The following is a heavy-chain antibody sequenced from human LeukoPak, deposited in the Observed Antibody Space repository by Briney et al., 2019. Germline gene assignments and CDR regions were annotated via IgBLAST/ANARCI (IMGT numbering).Heavy chain of an antibody. J-gene: IGHJ4*02. D-gene: IGHD6-19*01. CDR1: GYTFTGYY. V-gene: IGHV1-2*02. Sequence: ASVKVFCKASGYTFTGYYMHWVRQAPGQGLEWMGWINTISGGTNYAQKFQGRVTMTRDTSNSTAYMALSRLTSDDTAVYYCARGREVAGTVAYWGQGTLVTVSS. CDR2: INTISGGT. CDR3: ARGREVAGTVAY.